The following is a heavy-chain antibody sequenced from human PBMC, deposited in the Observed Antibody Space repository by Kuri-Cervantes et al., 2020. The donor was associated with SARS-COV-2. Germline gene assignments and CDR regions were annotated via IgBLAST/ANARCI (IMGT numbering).Heavy chain of an antibody. J-gene: IGHJ6*03. V-gene: IGHV3-21*04. CDR1: GFTFSSYI. CDR3: AKAYSSSSSGYYYMDV. Sequence: GESLKISCAASGFTFSSYIMNWVRQAPGKGLEWVSSISSSSSYIYYADSVKGRFTISRDNAYNSLYPQMNSLRAEDTASYYCAKAYSSSSSGYYYMDVWGKGTTVTVSS. CDR2: ISSSSSYI. D-gene: IGHD6-6*01.